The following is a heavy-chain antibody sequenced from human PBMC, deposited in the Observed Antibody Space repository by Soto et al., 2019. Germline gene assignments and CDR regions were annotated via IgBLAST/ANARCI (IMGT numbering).Heavy chain of an antibody. Sequence: ASVKVSCKASGYIFTNYYIHWVRQAPGQGLEWMAIINPNGGSTNCAQEFQDRITFTRDTSTSTVYMELSSLRSEDTAVYYCARGNPLLSMVRGNTPHPDVDYYGMDVWGQGTTVTVSS. J-gene: IGHJ6*02. V-gene: IGHV1-46*01. CDR2: INPNGGST. CDR1: GYIFTNYY. CDR3: ARGNPLLSMVRGNTPHPDVDYYGMDV. D-gene: IGHD3-10*01.